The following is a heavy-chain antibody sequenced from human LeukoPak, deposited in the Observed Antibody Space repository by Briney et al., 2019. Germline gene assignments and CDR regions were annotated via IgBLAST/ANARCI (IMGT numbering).Heavy chain of an antibody. Sequence: SETLSLTCTVSGYSISSGYYWGWIRQPPVKGLEWIGSIYHSGSTYYNPSLKSRVTISVDTSKNQFALKLSSVTAADTAVYYCARLAGATPFDYWGQGTLVTVSS. CDR3: ARLAGATPFDY. CDR1: GYSISSGYY. CDR2: IYHSGST. J-gene: IGHJ4*02. V-gene: IGHV4-38-2*02. D-gene: IGHD1-26*01.